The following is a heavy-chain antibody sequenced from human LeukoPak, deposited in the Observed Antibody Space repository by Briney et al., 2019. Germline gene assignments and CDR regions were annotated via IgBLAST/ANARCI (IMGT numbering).Heavy chain of an antibody. Sequence: GGSLRLSCAASGFTFSSYEMNWVRQAPGKGLEWVSYISSSGATICYADSVKARFTISRDNAKNSLYLQMNSLRAEDTAVYYCAKVDYYDSSGYSLDFWGQGTLVTVPS. V-gene: IGHV3-48*03. CDR2: ISSSGATI. D-gene: IGHD3-22*01. CDR1: GFTFSSYE. CDR3: AKVDYYDSSGYSLDF. J-gene: IGHJ4*02.